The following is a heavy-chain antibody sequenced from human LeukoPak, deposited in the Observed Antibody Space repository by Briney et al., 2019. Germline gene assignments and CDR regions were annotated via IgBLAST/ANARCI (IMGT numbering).Heavy chain of an antibody. V-gene: IGHV3-33*01. CDR1: GFTFSSYA. CDR3: VREPYCSGGSCYTSGFDC. Sequence: PGGSLRLSCAASGFTFSSYAMHWVRQAPGKGLEWVAVIRYDGSNKYYADSVKGRFTISRDHSKNTLYLQMKSLSADDTAVYYCVREPYCSGGSCYTSGFDCWGQGTLVTVSS. J-gene: IGHJ4*02. D-gene: IGHD2-15*01. CDR2: IRYDGSNK.